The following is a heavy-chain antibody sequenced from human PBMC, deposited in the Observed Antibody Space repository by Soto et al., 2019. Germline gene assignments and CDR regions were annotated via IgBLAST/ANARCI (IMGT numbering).Heavy chain of an antibody. V-gene: IGHV4-34*01. CDR2: INHSGST. CDR1: GGSFSGYY. J-gene: IGHJ5*02. D-gene: IGHD6-13*01. Sequence: PSETLSLTCAVYGGSFSGYYWSWIRQPPGKGLEWIGEINHSGSTNYNPSLKSRVTISVDTSKNQFSLKLSSVTAADTAVYYCARGRIAAAGTGVYNWFDPCGQGTLVTVSS. CDR3: ARGRIAAAGTGVYNWFDP.